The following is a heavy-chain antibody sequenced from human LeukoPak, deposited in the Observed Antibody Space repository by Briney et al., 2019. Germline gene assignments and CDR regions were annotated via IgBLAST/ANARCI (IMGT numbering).Heavy chain of an antibody. Sequence: TGGSLRLSWVASGFTLSSYSMNWFRQAPGKGLEWVAVISYDGSNKYYADSVKGRFTISRDNSKNTLYLQMNSLRAEDTAVYYCARDRSIAAANGDYWGQGTLVTVSS. CDR1: GFTLSSYS. CDR3: ARDRSIAAANGDY. CDR2: ISYDGSNK. V-gene: IGHV3-30*03. J-gene: IGHJ4*02. D-gene: IGHD6-13*01.